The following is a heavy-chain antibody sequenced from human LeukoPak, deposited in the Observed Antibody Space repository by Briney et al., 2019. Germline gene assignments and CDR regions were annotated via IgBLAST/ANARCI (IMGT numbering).Heavy chain of an antibody. CDR1: GGSISSGSYS. J-gene: IGHJ3*02. Sequence: PSQTLSLTCTVSGGSISSGSYSWNWIRQPAGKGLEWIVRIYTSGSTNYNPSLKSRLTISVDTSKNQFSLKLSSVTAADTAVYYCARAEWELDDAFDIWGQGTMVTVSS. CDR2: IYTSGST. V-gene: IGHV4-61*02. CDR3: ARAEWELDDAFDI. D-gene: IGHD1-26*01.